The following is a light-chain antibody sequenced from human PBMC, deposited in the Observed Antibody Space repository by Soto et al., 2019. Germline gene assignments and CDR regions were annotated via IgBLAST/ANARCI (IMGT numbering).Light chain of an antibody. J-gene: IGLJ1*01. CDR3: SSYTTIFTYV. Sequence: QSALTQPASVSGSPGQSITISCTGTSSDVGDYKYVSWYQQHPGKAPKLVISEVSNRPSGISNRFSGSKSGNTASLTISGLQAEDEADYYCSSYTTIFTYVFXTGTKLTVL. CDR1: SSDVGDYKY. CDR2: EVS. V-gene: IGLV2-14*01.